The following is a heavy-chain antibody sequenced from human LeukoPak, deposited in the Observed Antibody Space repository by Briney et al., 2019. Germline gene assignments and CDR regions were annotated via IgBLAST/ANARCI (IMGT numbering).Heavy chain of an antibody. J-gene: IGHJ1*01. CDR1: GFTFSNYG. CDR2: IWYDGSNK. CDR3: ARGDYYDSGGYSQYFQH. V-gene: IGHV3-33*01. Sequence: GGALRLSCAASGFTFSNYGMHWVREAPGKGLEWVSVIWYDGSNKYYADSVKGRFTISRDNSKNTLYLQMNSLRAEDTAVYYCARGDYYDSGGYSQYFQHGGQGTLVTVSS. D-gene: IGHD3-22*01.